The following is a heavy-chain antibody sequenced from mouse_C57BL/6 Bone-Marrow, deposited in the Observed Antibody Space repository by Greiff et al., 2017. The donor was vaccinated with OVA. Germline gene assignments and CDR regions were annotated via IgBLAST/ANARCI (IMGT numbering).Heavy chain of an antibody. J-gene: IGHJ2*01. CDR2: FDPSDSYT. Sequence: QVQLQQPGAELVMPGASVKLSCKASGYTFPSYWMHWVKQRPGQGLAWIGEFDPSDSYTNYNHKFKGKSTVTGDKSSSTAYMQLSSLTSEDSAVYYWARWDWDCNEGLYYFDYWGQGTTLTVSS. CDR1: GYTFPSYW. CDR3: ARWDWDCNEGLYYFDY. D-gene: IGHD4-1*01. V-gene: IGHV1-69*01.